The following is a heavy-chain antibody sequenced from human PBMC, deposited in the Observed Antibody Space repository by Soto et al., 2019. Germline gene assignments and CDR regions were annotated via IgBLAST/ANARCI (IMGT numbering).Heavy chain of an antibody. D-gene: IGHD2-2*01. CDR3: GKGKKVVEGPGVMDY. CDR2: TYYRSKWYS. Sequence: SQTLSLTCAISGDSVSSNSAAWNWIRQSPARGLEWLGRTYYRSKWYSYYGPSVKSRITIKPDTSKNQFSLQLNSVTPEDTAVYYCGKGKKVVEGPGVMDYWGQGTLVTVSS. J-gene: IGHJ4*02. CDR1: GDSVSSNSAA. V-gene: IGHV6-1*01.